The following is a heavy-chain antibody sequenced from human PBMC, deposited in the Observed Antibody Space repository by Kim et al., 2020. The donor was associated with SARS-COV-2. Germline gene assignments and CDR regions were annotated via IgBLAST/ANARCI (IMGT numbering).Heavy chain of an antibody. CDR2: IIPILGIA. D-gene: IGHD6-6*01. J-gene: IGHJ6*03. CDR3: AREKWQLPYYYYYYMDV. V-gene: IGHV1-69*04. Sequence: SVKVSCKASGGTFSSYAISWVRQAPGQGLEWMGRIIPILGIANYAQKFQGRVTITADKSTSTAYMELSSLRSEDTAVYFCAREKWQLPYYYYYYMDVWG. CDR1: GGTFSSYA.